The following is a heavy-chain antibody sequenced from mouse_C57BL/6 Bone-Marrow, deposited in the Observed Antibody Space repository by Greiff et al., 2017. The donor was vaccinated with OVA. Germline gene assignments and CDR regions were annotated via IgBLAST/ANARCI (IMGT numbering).Heavy chain of an antibody. D-gene: IGHD2-4*01. J-gene: IGHJ4*01. Sequence: VKLQESGPGLVQPSQSLSITCTVSGFSLTSYGVHWVRQSPGKGLEWLGVIWSGGSTDYNAAFISRLSISKDNSKSQVFFKMNSLQADDTAIYYCARNRDDYEGYAMDYWGQGTSVTVSS. CDR2: IWSGGST. CDR1: GFSLTSYG. CDR3: ARNRDDYEGYAMDY. V-gene: IGHV2-2*01.